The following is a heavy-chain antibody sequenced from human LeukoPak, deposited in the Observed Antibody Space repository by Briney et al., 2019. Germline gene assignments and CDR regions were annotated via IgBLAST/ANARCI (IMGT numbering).Heavy chain of an antibody. J-gene: IGHJ3*02. CDR1: GYAFSGYH. Sequence: ASVKVSCKASGYAFSGYHMSWVRQAPGQGLEWMGGIIPIFGTANYAQKFQGRVTITADKSTSTAYMELSSLRSEDTAVYYCARGARGAMVRGVPLAADAFDIWGQGTMVTVSS. CDR2: IIPIFGTA. CDR3: ARGARGAMVRGVPLAADAFDI. D-gene: IGHD3-10*01. V-gene: IGHV1-69*06.